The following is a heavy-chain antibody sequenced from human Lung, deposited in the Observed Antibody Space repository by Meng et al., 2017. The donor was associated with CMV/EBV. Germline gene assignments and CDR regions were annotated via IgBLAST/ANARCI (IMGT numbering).Heavy chain of an antibody. D-gene: IGHD6-13*01. Sequence: GGSLRLXXAASGFTFSSYDMHWVRQATGKGLEWVSAIGTAGDTYYPGSVKGRFTISRENAKNSLYLQMNSLRAGDTAVYYCARARAGRGDYYYYYGMDVWGQGTXVNVYS. CDR2: IGTAGDT. J-gene: IGHJ6*02. CDR1: GFTFSSYD. V-gene: IGHV3-13*01. CDR3: ARARAGRGDYYYYYGMDV.